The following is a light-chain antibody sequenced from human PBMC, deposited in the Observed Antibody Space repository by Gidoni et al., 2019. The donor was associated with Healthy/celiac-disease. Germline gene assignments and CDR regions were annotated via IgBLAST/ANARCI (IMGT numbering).Light chain of an antibody. Sequence: EIVLTQSPSTLSLSPGERATLSCRASQSVSSYLAWYQQKPGQAPRLLIYDASNRATGIPARFSGSGSGTDFTLTISSLEPEDFAVYDCQQRSNWPPELTFXGXTKVEIK. CDR3: QQRSNWPPELT. CDR2: DAS. V-gene: IGKV3-11*01. CDR1: QSVSSY. J-gene: IGKJ4*01.